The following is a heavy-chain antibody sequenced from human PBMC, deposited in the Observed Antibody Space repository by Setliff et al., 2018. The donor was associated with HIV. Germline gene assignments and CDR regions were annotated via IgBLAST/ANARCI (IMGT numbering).Heavy chain of an antibody. CDR3: ARDSGTTMGASGPGY. V-gene: IGHV3-48*04. D-gene: IGHD1-26*01. J-gene: IGHJ4*02. Sequence: GGSLRLSCVASSGFAFSDNPMNWVRQAPGKGLEWISHIRGKSDIIKYAESVRGRFTISRDNAKNSLYLQMNSLTADDTAVYYCARDSGTTMGASGPGYWGQGTLVTVSS. CDR2: IRGKSDII. CDR1: GFAFSDNP.